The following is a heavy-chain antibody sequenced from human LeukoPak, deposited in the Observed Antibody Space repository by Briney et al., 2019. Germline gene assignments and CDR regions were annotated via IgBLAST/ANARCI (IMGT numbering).Heavy chain of an antibody. CDR2: IYDSGTT. Sequence: SETLSLTCAVSGGSISGWYWSWIRQPPGKGLEWIGHIYDSGTTNYNPSLKTRVSMSVDTSKNQFSLKLSSVTAADTAVYYCARDPGYWGQGTLVTVSS. CDR1: GGSISGWY. D-gene: IGHD7-27*01. CDR3: ARDPGY. J-gene: IGHJ4*02. V-gene: IGHV4-59*12.